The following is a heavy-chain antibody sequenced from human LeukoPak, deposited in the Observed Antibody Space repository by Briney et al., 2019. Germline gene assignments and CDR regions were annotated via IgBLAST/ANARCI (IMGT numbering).Heavy chain of an antibody. V-gene: IGHV3-21*01. CDR3: ARGPTMKMDV. Sequence: GGSLRLSWAVSGFTFSSYSMNWVRQAPGKGLEWVSSINSGSSHIYYADSVKGRFTISRDNAKNSLYLQMNSLRAEDTAVYYCARGPTMKMDVWGKGTTVTVSS. J-gene: IGHJ6*04. CDR1: GFTFSSYS. D-gene: IGHD3-22*01. CDR2: INSGSSHI.